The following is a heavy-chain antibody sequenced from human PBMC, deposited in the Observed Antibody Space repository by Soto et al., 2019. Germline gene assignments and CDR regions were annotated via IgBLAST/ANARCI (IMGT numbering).Heavy chain of an antibody. J-gene: IGHJ6*02. CDR3: ARDQGKAVAGTKVYYYGMDV. V-gene: IGHV1-18*01. CDR1: GYTFTSYG. CDR2: ISAYNGNT. D-gene: IGHD6-19*01. Sequence: GASVNVSCKASGYTFTSYGISWVRQAPGQGLEWMGWISAYNGNTNYAQKLQGRVTMTTDTSTSTAYMELRSLRSDDTAVYYCARDQGKAVAGTKVYYYGMDVWGQGTTVTISS.